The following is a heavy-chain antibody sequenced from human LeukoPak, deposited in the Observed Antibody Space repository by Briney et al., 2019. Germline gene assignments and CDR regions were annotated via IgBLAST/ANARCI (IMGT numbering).Heavy chain of an antibody. CDR3: ARVAGYSGYVYFDY. D-gene: IGHD5-12*01. CDR1: GGTFSSYA. V-gene: IGHV1-69*06. CDR2: IIPIFGTA. Sequence: ASVKVSCKASGGTFSSYAISWVRQAPGQGLEWMGGIIPIFGTANYAQKFQGRVTITADKSTSTAYMELSSLRSEDTAVYYCARVAGYSGYVYFDYWGQGTLVTVSS. J-gene: IGHJ4*02.